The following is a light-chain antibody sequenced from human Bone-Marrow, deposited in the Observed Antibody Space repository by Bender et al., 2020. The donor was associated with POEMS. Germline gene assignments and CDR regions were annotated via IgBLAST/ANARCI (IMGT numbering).Light chain of an antibody. J-gene: IGLJ1*01. CDR2: DVS. V-gene: IGLV2-14*03. Sequence: QSVLTQPASVSESPGQSITISCTGTSSDVGGYNFVCWYQQHPGKVPKLILFDVSNRPSGVSNRFSGSKSGNTASLTISGLQPEDEADYYCSSYTTITTHVFGTGTKVTVL. CDR1: SSDVGGYNF. CDR3: SSYTTITTHV.